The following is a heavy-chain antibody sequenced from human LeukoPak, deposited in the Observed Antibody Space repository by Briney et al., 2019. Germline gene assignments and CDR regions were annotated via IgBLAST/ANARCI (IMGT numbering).Heavy chain of an antibody. CDR2: IIPIFGTA. V-gene: IGHV1-69*13. CDR1: GGTFSSYA. CDR3: ARDRGAYCGGDCYSPFPFDY. Sequence: SVKVSYKASGGTFSSYAISWVRQAPGQGLEWMGGIIPIFGTANYAQKFQGRVTITADESTSTAYMELSSLRSEDTAVYYCARDRGAYCGGDCYSPFPFDYWGQGTLVTVSS. J-gene: IGHJ4*02. D-gene: IGHD2-21*02.